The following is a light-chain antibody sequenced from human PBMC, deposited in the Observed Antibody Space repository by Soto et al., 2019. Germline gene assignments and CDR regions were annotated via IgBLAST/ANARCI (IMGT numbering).Light chain of an antibody. J-gene: IGLJ1*01. CDR1: SGDVVGYND. Sequence: QSALTNSAAVSGSTGQSLTSCCTGTSGDVVGYNDVSWYQQDTGKAPNLISYEVSNRPSGDSNRFSGSTSVNTAYPTIYELQAEDEADYYFRTYTFTSAYVVGTGTKVTVL. V-gene: IGLV2-14*01. CDR2: EVS. CDR3: RTYTFTSAYV.